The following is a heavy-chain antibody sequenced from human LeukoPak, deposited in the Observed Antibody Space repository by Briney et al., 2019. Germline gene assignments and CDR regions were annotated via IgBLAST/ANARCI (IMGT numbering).Heavy chain of an antibody. CDR1: GYTFTSYW. CDR3: ASRGSPSPHAFDI. Sequence: GESLKISCKGSGYTFTSYWSGWVRQLPGEGLGWMGVIFPGDSDTRYSPSFQGQVTISADTSISTAYLQWSSLRASDTAMYYCASRGSPSPHAFDIWGQGTMVTVSS. V-gene: IGHV5-51*01. J-gene: IGHJ3*02. CDR2: IFPGDSDT. D-gene: IGHD6-6*01.